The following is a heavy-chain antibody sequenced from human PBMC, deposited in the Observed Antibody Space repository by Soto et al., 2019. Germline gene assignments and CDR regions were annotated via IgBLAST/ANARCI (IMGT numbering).Heavy chain of an antibody. CDR2: IIPILGIA. D-gene: IGHD6-19*01. V-gene: IGHV1-69*08. Sequence: QVQLVQSGAEVKKPGSSVKVSCKASGGTFSSYTTSWVRQAPGQGLEWMGRIIPILGIANYAQKFQGRVTITADKSTSTAYMELSSLRSEDTAVYYCARDRFEQWQAFDIWGQGTMVTVSS. CDR3: ARDRFEQWQAFDI. CDR1: GGTFSSYT. J-gene: IGHJ3*02.